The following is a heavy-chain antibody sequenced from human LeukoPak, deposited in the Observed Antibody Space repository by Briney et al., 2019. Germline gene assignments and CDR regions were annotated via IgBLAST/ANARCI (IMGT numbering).Heavy chain of an antibody. V-gene: IGHV3-23*01. CDR2: ISGSGGSI. D-gene: IGHD6-6*01. CDR3: AKALLTYSSSSDY. Sequence: PGGSLSLSCAASGFTFSSYAMSWVRQAPGKGLEWVSAISGSGGSIYYADSVKGRFTISRDNSKNTLYLQMNSLRAEDTAVYYCAKALLTYSSSSDYWGQGTLVTVSS. J-gene: IGHJ4*02. CDR1: GFTFSSYA.